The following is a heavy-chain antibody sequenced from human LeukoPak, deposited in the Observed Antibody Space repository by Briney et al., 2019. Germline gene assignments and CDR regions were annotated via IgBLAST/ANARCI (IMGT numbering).Heavy chain of an antibody. D-gene: IGHD3-3*01. V-gene: IGHV5-51*01. CDR1: GYSFTSYW. Sequence: GESLKISCKGSGYSFTSYWIGWVRQMPGKGLEWMGIIYPGDSDTRYSPSFQGQVTISADKSISTAYLQWSSLKASDTAMYYCARLPMGEFLEWLFHYFDYWGQGTLVTVSS. CDR2: IYPGDSDT. CDR3: ARLPMGEFLEWLFHYFDY. J-gene: IGHJ4*02.